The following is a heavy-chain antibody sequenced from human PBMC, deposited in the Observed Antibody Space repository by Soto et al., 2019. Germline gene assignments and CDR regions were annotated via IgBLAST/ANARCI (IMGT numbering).Heavy chain of an antibody. D-gene: IGHD6-6*01. J-gene: IGHJ6*03. CDR3: ARARSIAGLYYYYYMDV. V-gene: IGHV4-4*02. CDR1: SGSISSSNW. Sequence: QVQLQESGPGLVKPSGTLSLTCAVSSGSISSSNWWSWVRQPPGKGLEWIGEIYHSGSTNYNPSLKSRVTISVDKSTNQFSLKLSSVTAADTAVYYCARARSIAGLYYYYYMDVWGKGTTVTVSS. CDR2: IYHSGST.